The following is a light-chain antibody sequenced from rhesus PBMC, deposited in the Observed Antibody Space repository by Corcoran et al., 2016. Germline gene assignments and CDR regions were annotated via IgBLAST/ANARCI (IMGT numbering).Light chain of an antibody. Sequence: DIQMTQSPSSLSASVGDTVTITCRASQSISSWLAWYQQKPGKVPKLLIYKAASLQSGVPSRFSGSGSGTYFTLTISSLHSEDFATYDCQQYNSSPLTFGGGTKVELK. CDR2: KAA. J-gene: IGKJ4*01. V-gene: IGKV1-22*01. CDR3: QQYNSSPLT. CDR1: QSISSW.